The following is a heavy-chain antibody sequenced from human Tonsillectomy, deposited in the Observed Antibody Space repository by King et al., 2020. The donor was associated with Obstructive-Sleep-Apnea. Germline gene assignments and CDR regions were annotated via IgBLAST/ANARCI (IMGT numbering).Heavy chain of an antibody. CDR3: ASLMVTTGDY. J-gene: IGHJ4*02. CDR2: INHRGGT. Sequence: VQLQQWGAGLLKPSETLSLTCAVYGGSFSDYYWSWIRQPPGKGLEWSGEINHRGGTNYNPPLKGRGPISVDTSKNHFSLRLSSVTDSDTAVYYGASLMVTTGDYWGQGTLVTVSS. CDR1: GGSFSDYY. V-gene: IGHV4-34*01. D-gene: IGHD4-17*01.